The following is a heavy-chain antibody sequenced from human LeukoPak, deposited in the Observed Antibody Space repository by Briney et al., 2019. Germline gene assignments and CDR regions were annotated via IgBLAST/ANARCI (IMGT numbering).Heavy chain of an antibody. CDR1: GFTFSDYY. CDR2: ISSSGSTI. J-gene: IGHJ3*02. D-gene: IGHD6-19*01. CDR3: ARGGPDWEDSSGWYKIGAFDI. V-gene: IGHV3-11*01. Sequence: GGSLRLSCAASGFTFSDYYMSWIRQAPGKGLGWVSYISSSGSTIYYADSVKGRFTISRDNAKNSLYLQMNSLRAEDTAVYYCARGGPDWEDSSGWYKIGAFDIWGQGTMVTVSS.